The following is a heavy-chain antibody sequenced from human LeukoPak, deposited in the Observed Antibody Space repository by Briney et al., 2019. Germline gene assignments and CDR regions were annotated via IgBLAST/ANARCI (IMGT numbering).Heavy chain of an antibody. Sequence: PGGSLRLSCVASGXIFRNYWMSWVRQGPGKGLEWVANINHDGGDKNYVDSVKGRFTISRDNAKSSLYLQMNSLRVEDTAVYYCAITGGPTVTAFDLWGQGILVTVSS. CDR3: AITGGPTVTAFDL. V-gene: IGHV3-7*02. CDR2: INHDGGDK. CDR1: GXIFRNYW. D-gene: IGHD4-17*01. J-gene: IGHJ4*02.